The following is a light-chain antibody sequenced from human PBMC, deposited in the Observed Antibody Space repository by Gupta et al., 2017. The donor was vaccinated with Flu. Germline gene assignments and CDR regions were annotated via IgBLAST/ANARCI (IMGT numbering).Light chain of an antibody. CDR1: QGIGSW. J-gene: IGKJ4*01. CDR2: GAS. CDR3: QQAHTFPLA. V-gene: IGKV1D-12*01. Sequence: DIQMTQSPSSVSASVGDRVTITCRASQGIGSWLAWYQQKPGKVPKLLISGASSLQSGDPSRFSGSGSGTDFTLTISSLQPEDFATYYCQQAHTFPLAFGGGTRVEIK.